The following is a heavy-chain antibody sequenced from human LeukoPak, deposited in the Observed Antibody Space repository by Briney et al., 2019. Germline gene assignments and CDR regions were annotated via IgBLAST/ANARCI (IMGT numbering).Heavy chain of an antibody. Sequence: PSETLSLTCTVSGGSISGSGYYWGWIRQPPGKGLEWIGSIYYSGTTYYNPSLQSRVTISVDTSKNQFSLKLTSVTAADTAVYYCARESTAAFIMYWGQGTLVTVSS. D-gene: IGHD6-13*01. CDR1: GGSISGSGYY. CDR2: IYYSGTT. CDR3: ARESTAAFIMY. V-gene: IGHV4-39*07. J-gene: IGHJ4*02.